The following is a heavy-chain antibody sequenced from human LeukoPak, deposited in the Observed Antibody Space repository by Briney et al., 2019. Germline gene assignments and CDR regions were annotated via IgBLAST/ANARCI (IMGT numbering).Heavy chain of an antibody. CDR3: ARHVWFGELGGGYDAFDI. Sequence: PSETLSPTCTVSGGSISSSNYYWGWVRQPPGKGLEWIGSIYYGGTTYYNPSLKSRVTISVDTSRHQFSLKLSSVTAADTAVYYCARHVWFGELGGGYDAFDIWGQGTMVTVSS. V-gene: IGHV4-39*01. J-gene: IGHJ3*02. D-gene: IGHD3-10*01. CDR2: IYYGGTT. CDR1: GGSISSSNYY.